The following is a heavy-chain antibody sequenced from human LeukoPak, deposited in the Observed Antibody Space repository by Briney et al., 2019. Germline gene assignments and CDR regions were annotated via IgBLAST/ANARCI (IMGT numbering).Heavy chain of an antibody. J-gene: IGHJ4*02. V-gene: IGHV3-21*01. CDR3: AAQGRYSSGRNRVDY. CDR2: ISSSSSYI. Sequence: GGSLRLSCAASGFTFSSYSMNWVRQAPGKGLEWVSSISSSSSYIYHADSVKGRFTISRDNAKNSLYLQMNSLRAEDTAVYYCAAQGRYSSGRNRVDYWGQGTLVTVSS. D-gene: IGHD6-19*01. CDR1: GFTFSSYS.